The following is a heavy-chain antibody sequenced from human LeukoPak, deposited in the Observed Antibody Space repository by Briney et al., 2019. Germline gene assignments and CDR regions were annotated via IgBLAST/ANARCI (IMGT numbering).Heavy chain of an antibody. V-gene: IGHV1-2*02. Sequence: GASVKVSCKASGYTFTGHYMHWARQAPGQGLEWMGWINPNSGDRKSAQKFQGRVTMTRDTSISTVYMELSRQGPDDTAVYYCAREGWDQRDTAAFDHWGQGTLVTVSS. J-gene: IGHJ4*02. CDR3: AREGWDQRDTAAFDH. D-gene: IGHD6-19*01. CDR1: GYTFTGHY. CDR2: INPNSGDR.